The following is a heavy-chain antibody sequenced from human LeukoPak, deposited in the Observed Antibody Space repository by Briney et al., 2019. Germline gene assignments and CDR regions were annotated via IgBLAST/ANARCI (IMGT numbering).Heavy chain of an antibody. J-gene: IGHJ4*02. CDR3: ARDPGGPRDY. D-gene: IGHD4-23*01. V-gene: IGHV3-7*03. Sequence: GGSLRLSCAASGFIFSTYWITWVRQAPGKGLEWVANIKEDGSESHYVDSVKGRFTISRDNAKDSLYLQMNSLRAEDTAVYYCARDPGGPRDYWGQGTLVIVSS. CDR1: GFIFSTYW. CDR2: IKEDGSES.